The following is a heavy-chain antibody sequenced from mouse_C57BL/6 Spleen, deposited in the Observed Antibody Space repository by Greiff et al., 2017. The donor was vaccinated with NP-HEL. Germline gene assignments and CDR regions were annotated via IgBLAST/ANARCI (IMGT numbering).Heavy chain of an antibody. CDR3: ASSGTGTGDYFDY. D-gene: IGHD4-1*01. CDR1: GYTFTSYG. V-gene: IGHV1-81*01. J-gene: IGHJ2*01. Sequence: QVQLKQSGAELARPGASVKLSCKASGYTFTSYGISWVKQRTGQGLEWIGEIYPRSGNTYYNEKFKGKATLTADKSSSTAYMELRSLTSEDAAVYFCASSGTGTGDYFDYWGQGTTLTVSS. CDR2: IYPRSGNT.